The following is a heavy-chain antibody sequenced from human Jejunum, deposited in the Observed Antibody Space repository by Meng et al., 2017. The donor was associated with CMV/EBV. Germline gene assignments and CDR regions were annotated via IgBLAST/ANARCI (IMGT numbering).Heavy chain of an antibody. Sequence: CAASGFTFDDHARHWVRQVPGKGLEWVSSITWNSGRIDYADAVKGRFTISRDNAKNTLYLQMNSLRVEDTAVYYCVSYGWELPFDRWGQGTLVTVSS. J-gene: IGHJ4*02. V-gene: IGHV3-9*01. D-gene: IGHD1-26*01. CDR3: VSYGWELPFDR. CDR2: ITWNSGRI. CDR1: GFTFDDHA.